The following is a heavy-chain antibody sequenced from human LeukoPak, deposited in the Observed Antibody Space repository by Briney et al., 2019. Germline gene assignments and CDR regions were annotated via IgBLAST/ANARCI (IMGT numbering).Heavy chain of an antibody. Sequence: GGSLRLSCAASGFTFSSYWMSWVRQAPGKGLEWVANIKQDGSEKYYVDSVKGRFTISRDNAKNSLYLQMNSLRAEDTALYSCAKGSSLTTIDYWGQGALVTVSS. V-gene: IGHV3-7*03. J-gene: IGHJ4*02. CDR3: AKGSSLTTIDY. D-gene: IGHD2-2*01. CDR2: IKQDGSEK. CDR1: GFTFSSYW.